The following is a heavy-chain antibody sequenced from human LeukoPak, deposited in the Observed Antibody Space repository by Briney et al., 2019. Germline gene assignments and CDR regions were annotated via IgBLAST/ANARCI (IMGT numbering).Heavy chain of an antibody. CDR1: GYTFTSYD. CDR3: ARGCSSTSCPPNAFDI. D-gene: IGHD2-2*01. Sequence: ASVTVSCKASGYTFTSYDINWVRQATGRGLEWMGWMDPNSGNTGYAQKFQGRVTMTRDTSISTAYMELSRLRSDDTAVYYCARGCSSTSCPPNAFDIWGQGTMVTVSS. V-gene: IGHV1-8*01. J-gene: IGHJ3*02. CDR2: MDPNSGNT.